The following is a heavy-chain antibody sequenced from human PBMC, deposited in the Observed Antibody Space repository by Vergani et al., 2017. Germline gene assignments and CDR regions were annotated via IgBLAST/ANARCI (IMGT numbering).Heavy chain of an antibody. CDR1: GFTFNSYG. V-gene: IGHV3-30*02. CDR2: IRSDESRR. D-gene: IGHD2-15*01. Sequence: QVQLVESGGGVVQPGGSLRLSCAASGFTFNSYGMHWVRQAPGKGLEWVASIRSDESRRYYGDSMEGPFTISRDNSKNTLYLQMKSLRPEDTAVYYCAKEGGVYCSGGTCYPEYWGQGTLVIVSS. CDR3: AKEGGVYCSGGTCYPEY. J-gene: IGHJ4*02.